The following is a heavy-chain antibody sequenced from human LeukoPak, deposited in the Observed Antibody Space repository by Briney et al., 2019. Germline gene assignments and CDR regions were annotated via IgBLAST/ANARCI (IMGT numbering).Heavy chain of an antibody. J-gene: IGHJ4*02. D-gene: IGHD3-9*01. CDR3: ARVPYYDILTGYHFDY. V-gene: IGHV3-23*01. Sequence: GGSLRLSCAASGFTFSSYAMSWVRQAPGKGLEWVSAISGSGGSTYYADSVKGRFTISRDNSKNTLYLQMNSLRAEDTAVYYCARVPYYDILTGYHFDYWGQGTLVTVSS. CDR2: ISGSGGST. CDR1: GFTFSSYA.